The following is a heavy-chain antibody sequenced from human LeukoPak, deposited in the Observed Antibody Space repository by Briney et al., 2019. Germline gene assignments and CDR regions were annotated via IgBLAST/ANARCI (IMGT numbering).Heavy chain of an antibody. CDR2: IYYSGST. CDR3: ARTAAHDYGDYGEIDY. D-gene: IGHD4-17*01. J-gene: IGHJ4*02. CDR1: GGSISSSSYY. Sequence: PSETLSLTCTVSGGSISSSSYYWGWIRQPPGKGLEWIGIIYYSGSTYYNPSLKSRVTISVDTSKNQFSLKLSSVTAADTAVYYCARTAAHDYGDYGEIDYWGQGTLVTVSS. V-gene: IGHV4-39*07.